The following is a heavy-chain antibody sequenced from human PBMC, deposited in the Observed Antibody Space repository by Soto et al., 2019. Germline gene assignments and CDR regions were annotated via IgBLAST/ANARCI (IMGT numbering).Heavy chain of an antibody. J-gene: IGHJ6*03. CDR2: IYCSGST. Sequence: SETLSLTCTVSGGSISSGGYYWSWIRQHPGKGLEWIGYIYCSGSTYYNPSLKSRVTISVDTSKNQFSLKLSSVTAADTAVYYCARPPSSSWRCYYCMDVWGKGTTVTVSS. D-gene: IGHD6-13*01. CDR1: GGSISSGGYY. CDR3: ARPPSSSWRCYYCMDV. V-gene: IGHV4-31*03.